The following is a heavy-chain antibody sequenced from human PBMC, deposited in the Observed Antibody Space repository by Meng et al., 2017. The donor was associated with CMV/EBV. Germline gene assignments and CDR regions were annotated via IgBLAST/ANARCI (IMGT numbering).Heavy chain of an antibody. CDR1: GDTFTSYH. J-gene: IGHJ4*02. CDR2: IDPGNGNT. Sequence: LVKVCCHASGDTFTSYHMHWVRPATGQRREWMGLIDPGNGNTKYSQKFQGRVTITRDTSASIAYMELSSLRSEDTAVYYCARDRGDSWGQGTPVTVSS. CDR3: ARDRGDS. D-gene: IGHD3-10*01. V-gene: IGHV1-3*01.